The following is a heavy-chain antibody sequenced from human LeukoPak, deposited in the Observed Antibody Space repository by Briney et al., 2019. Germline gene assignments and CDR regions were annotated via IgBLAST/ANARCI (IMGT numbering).Heavy chain of an antibody. CDR2: INHDGSSS. Sequence: PGGSLRLSCAASGFTFSYYWMHWVRQAPGKGLVWVSRINHDGSSSTYADSVKGRFTISRDNAQNSLYLQMNSLRAEDTAVYFCARVVNGYVDYWGQGTLVTVSS. D-gene: IGHD2-8*01. CDR3: ARVVNGYVDY. J-gene: IGHJ4*02. V-gene: IGHV3-74*01. CDR1: GFTFSYYW.